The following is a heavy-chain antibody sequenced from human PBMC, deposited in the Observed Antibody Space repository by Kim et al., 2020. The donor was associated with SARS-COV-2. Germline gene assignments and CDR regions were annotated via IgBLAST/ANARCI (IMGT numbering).Heavy chain of an antibody. D-gene: IGHD6-13*01. Sequence: TNYNLSLKRRATIPVASSESQFTLKLSSVTAADTAVYYCARHGGSSVFDYWGQGTLVTVSS. J-gene: IGHJ4*02. V-gene: IGHV4-59*08. CDR3: ARHGGSSVFDY. CDR2: T.